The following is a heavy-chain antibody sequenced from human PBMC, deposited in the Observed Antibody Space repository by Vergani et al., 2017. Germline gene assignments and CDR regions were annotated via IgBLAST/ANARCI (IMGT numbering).Heavy chain of an antibody. V-gene: IGHV3-9*03. CDR2: ISWNSGSI. CDR1: GFTFDDYA. J-gene: IGHJ4*02. CDR3: AKGGAAGTLFDY. D-gene: IGHD6-13*01. Sequence: EVQLVESGGGLVQPGRSLRLSCAVSGFTFDDYAMHWVRQAPGKGLEWVSGISWNSGSIGYADSVKGRFTISRDNAKNSLYLQMNSLRAEDMALYYCAKGGAAGTLFDYWGQGTLVTVSS.